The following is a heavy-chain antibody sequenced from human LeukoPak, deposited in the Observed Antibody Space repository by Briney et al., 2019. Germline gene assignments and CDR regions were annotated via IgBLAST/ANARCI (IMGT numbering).Heavy chain of an antibody. J-gene: IGHJ4*02. V-gene: IGHV3-21*01. CDR2: ISSSSSYI. CDR1: GFTFSSYS. Sequence: GGSLRLSCAASGFTFSSYSMNWARQAPGKGLEWVSSISSSSSYIYYADSVKGRFTISRDNAKNSLYLQMNSLRAEDTAVYYCARVMVGATLFDYWGQGTLVTVSS. CDR3: ARVMVGATLFDY. D-gene: IGHD1-26*01.